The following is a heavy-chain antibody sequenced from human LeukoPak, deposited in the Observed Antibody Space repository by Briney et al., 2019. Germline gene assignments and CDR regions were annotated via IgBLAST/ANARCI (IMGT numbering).Heavy chain of an antibody. V-gene: IGHV3-48*03. Sequence: GGSVRLSCAASGFTFSSYEMNWVRQAPGKGLEWVSYFSSSGSTIYYADSVKGRFTISRDNAKNSLYLQMNSLRAEDTAVYYCARDGGIAVAGQGPLDYWGQGTLVTVSS. J-gene: IGHJ4*02. CDR1: GFTFSSYE. CDR3: ARDGGIAVAGQGPLDY. CDR2: FSSSGSTI. D-gene: IGHD6-19*01.